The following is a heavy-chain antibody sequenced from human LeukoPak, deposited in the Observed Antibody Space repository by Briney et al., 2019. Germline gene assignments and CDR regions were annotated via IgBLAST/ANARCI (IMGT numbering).Heavy chain of an antibody. CDR1: GGSISHYS. V-gene: IGHV4-59*01. CDR2: IYYTGST. Sequence: SEILSLTCTVSGGSISHYSWNWIRQSPGKGLEWIGYIYYTGSTNYNPSLKSRVTISLDTSKNQFSLRLSSVTAADTAVYYCARDSGLRGTVFDYWGQGALATVSS. CDR3: ARDSGLRGTVFDY. D-gene: IGHD3-10*01. J-gene: IGHJ4*02.